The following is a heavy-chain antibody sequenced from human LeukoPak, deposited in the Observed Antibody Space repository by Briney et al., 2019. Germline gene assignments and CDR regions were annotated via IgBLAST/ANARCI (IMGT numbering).Heavy chain of an antibody. Sequence: ASVKVSCKASGYIFTGYYMHWVRQAAGQGLEWMGWINPNSGATKYAQKFQGRVTMTRDTSISTAHMELSRLRSDDTAVYYCAREGRDGSGWYDDDAFDIWGQGTMVTVSS. V-gene: IGHV1-2*02. CDR2: INPNSGAT. J-gene: IGHJ3*02. D-gene: IGHD6-19*01. CDR3: AREGRDGSGWYDDDAFDI. CDR1: GYIFTGYY.